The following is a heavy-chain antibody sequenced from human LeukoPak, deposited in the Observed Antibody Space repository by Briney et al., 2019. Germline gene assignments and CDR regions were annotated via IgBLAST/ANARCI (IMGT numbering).Heavy chain of an antibody. D-gene: IGHD6-13*01. CDR3: ARASSSSDAFDI. CDR1: GFTFSSYS. V-gene: IGHV3-48*01. J-gene: IGHJ3*02. CDR2: ISSSSSTI. Sequence: GGSLRLSCAASGFTFSSYSVNWVRQAPGKGLEWVSYISSSSSTIYYADSVKGRFTISRDNAKNSLYLQMNSLRAEDTAVYYCARASSSSDAFDIWGQGTMVTVSS.